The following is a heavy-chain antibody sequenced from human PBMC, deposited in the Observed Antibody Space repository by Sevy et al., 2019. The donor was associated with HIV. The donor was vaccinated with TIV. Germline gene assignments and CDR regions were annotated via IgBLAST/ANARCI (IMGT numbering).Heavy chain of an antibody. CDR3: ARDRPKEYYYGSGTQNYYYYYGMDV. J-gene: IGHJ6*02. CDR1: GFTFSDYY. V-gene: IGHV3-11*01. D-gene: IGHD3-10*01. CDR2: ISSSGSTI. Sequence: GGSLRLSCAASGFTFSDYYMSWIRQAPGKGLEWVSYISSSGSTIYYADSVKGRFTISRDNAKNSLYLQMNSLIAEDTAVYYCARDRPKEYYYGSGTQNYYYYYGMDVWGQGTTVTVSS.